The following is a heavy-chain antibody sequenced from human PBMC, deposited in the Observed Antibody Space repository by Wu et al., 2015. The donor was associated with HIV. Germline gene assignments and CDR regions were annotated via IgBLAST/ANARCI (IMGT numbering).Heavy chain of an antibody. CDR2: INPSGGST. CDR1: GYTFTSYY. J-gene: IGHJ2*01. V-gene: IGHV1-46*01. D-gene: IGHD3-16*01. Sequence: QVQLVQSGAEVKKPGASVKVSCKASGYTFTSYYIHWVRQAPGQGLEWMGIINPSGGSTSYARKFQGRVTMTRDTSTNTVYMELSSLRSEDTAVYYCARARGESRNDWYFDLWGRGTLVTVSS. CDR3: ARARGESRNDWYFDL.